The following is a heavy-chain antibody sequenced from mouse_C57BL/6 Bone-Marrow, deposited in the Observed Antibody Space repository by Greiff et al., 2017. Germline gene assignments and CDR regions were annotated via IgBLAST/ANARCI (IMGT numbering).Heavy chain of an antibody. CDR1: GYTFTSYW. CDR2: IDPSDSET. Sequence: QVQLQQPGAELVRPGSSVKLSCKASGYTFTSYWMHWVKQRPIQGLEWIGNIDPSDSETHYNQKFKDKATLPVDKSSSTAYMQLSSLTSEDSAVYYCARREYYYGSSPFAYWGQGTLVTVSA. CDR3: ARREYYYGSSPFAY. J-gene: IGHJ3*01. V-gene: IGHV1-52*01. D-gene: IGHD1-1*01.